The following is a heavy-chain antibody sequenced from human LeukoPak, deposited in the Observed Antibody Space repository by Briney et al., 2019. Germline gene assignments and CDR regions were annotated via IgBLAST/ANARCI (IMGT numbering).Heavy chain of an antibody. CDR2: ISYDGSNK. V-gene: IGHV3-30*04. Sequence: GGSLRLSCAAPGFTFSSYAMHWVRQAPGKGLEWVAVISYDGSNKYYADSVKGRFTISRDNSKNTLYLQMNSLRAEDTAVYYCASSPIGGSYYDAFDIWGQGTMVTVSS. CDR1: GFTFSSYA. CDR3: ASSPIGGSYYDAFDI. D-gene: IGHD1-26*01. J-gene: IGHJ3*02.